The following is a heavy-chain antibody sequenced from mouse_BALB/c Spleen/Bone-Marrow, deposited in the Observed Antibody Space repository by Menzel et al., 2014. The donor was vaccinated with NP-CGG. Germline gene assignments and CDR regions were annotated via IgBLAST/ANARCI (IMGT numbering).Heavy chain of an antibody. D-gene: IGHD1-1*01. CDR1: GFSLTSYG. CDR2: IWAGGST. Sequence: VKLQESGPGLVAPSQSLSITCTVSGFSLTSYGVHWVRQPPGKGLEWLGVIWAGGSTNYNSALMSRLSISKDNSKSQVFLKMNSLQTDDTAMYYCARDYYGSLYAMDYWGQGTSVTVSS. V-gene: IGHV2-9*02. J-gene: IGHJ4*01. CDR3: ARDYYGSLYAMDY.